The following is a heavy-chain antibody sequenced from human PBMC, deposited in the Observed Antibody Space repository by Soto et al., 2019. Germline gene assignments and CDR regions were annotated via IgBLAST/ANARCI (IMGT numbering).Heavy chain of an antibody. CDR1: GGSISNSSYY. CDR3: ARLPYDFWSGYYLGYFDY. V-gene: IGHV4-39*01. J-gene: IGHJ4*02. D-gene: IGHD3-3*01. CDR2: IYYSGST. Sequence: SETLSLTCTVSGGSISNSSYYWGWIRQPPGKGLEWIGSIYYSGSTYYNPSLKSRVTISVDTSKNQFSLKLSSVTAADTAVYYCARLPYDFWSGYYLGYFDYWGQGTLVTVSS.